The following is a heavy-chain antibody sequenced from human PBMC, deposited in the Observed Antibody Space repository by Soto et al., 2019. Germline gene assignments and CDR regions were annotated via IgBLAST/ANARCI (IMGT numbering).Heavy chain of an antibody. CDR2: VWYDGGNK. CDR3: LRAAGYSSNDYVYYYGMDV. J-gene: IGHJ6*02. CDR1: GFTFRNYG. D-gene: IGHD5-12*01. Sequence: QVQLVESGGGVVQPGRSLRLSCAASGFTFRNYGMHWVRQAPAKGLEWVALVWYDGGNKNYVDSVKGRFTIYTDNSKNTLYLQMNRLRDEDTAVYYCLRAAGYSSNDYVYYYGMDVWGQGTTVTVSS. V-gene: IGHV3-33*01.